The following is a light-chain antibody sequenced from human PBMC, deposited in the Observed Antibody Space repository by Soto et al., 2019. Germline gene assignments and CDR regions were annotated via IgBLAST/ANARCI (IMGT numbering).Light chain of an antibody. J-gene: IGLJ2*01. Sequence: QSALTQPASVSGSLGQSVTISCTGTSSDIGKYNYVSWYQQHPGEAPKLMIYDVSNRPSGVSNRFSGSKSGNTASLTISGLQAEDEANYYCSSYTTSSLGVFGGVTKLTVL. CDR2: DVS. CDR3: SSYTTSSLGV. CDR1: SSDIGKYNY. V-gene: IGLV2-14*03.